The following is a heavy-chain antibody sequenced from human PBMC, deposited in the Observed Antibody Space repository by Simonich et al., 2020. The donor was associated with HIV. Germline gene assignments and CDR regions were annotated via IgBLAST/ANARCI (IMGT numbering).Heavy chain of an antibody. V-gene: IGHV1-18*01. CDR3: ARDTGTLYRSDSRSVSNWFDP. Sequence: QVQLVQSGAEVKKPGASVKVSCKASGYTFTSYGISWVRQAPGQGLEWMGGISADNGNTNYAQKLQGRVTMTTDTSTSTAYMELRSLRSDDTAVYYCARDTGTLYRSDSRSVSNWFDPWGQGTLVTVSS. CDR1: GYTFTSYG. D-gene: IGHD3-10*01. CDR2: ISADNGNT. J-gene: IGHJ5*02.